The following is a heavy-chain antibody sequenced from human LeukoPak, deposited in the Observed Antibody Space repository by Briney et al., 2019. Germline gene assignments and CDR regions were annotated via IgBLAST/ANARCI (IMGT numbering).Heavy chain of an antibody. CDR3: ARCVWFGELSFDY. CDR2: INHSGST. CDR1: GGSFSGYY. V-gene: IGHV4-34*01. D-gene: IGHD3-10*01. J-gene: IGHJ4*02. Sequence: KTSETLSLTCAVYGGSFSGYYWSWIRQPPGKGLEWIGEINHSGSTNYNPSLKSRVTISVDTSKNQFSLKLSSVTAADTAVYYCARCVWFGELSFDYWGQGTLVTVSS.